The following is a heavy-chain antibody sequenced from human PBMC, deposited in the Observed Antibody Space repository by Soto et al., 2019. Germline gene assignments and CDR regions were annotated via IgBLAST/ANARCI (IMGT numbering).Heavy chain of an antibody. CDR3: ASVTFGGVVLAH. Sequence: PSETLSLTCTVSAASFSKYYWSWIRQPPGKGLEWIGYIYFKGNTNYNPSLKRRVAISIDTSKKQISLNLTSVTDADTAVYYCASVTFGGVVLAHWGQGTLVTVSS. V-gene: IGHV4-59*01. J-gene: IGHJ4*02. CDR2: IYFKGNT. CDR1: AASFSKYY. D-gene: IGHD3-16*01.